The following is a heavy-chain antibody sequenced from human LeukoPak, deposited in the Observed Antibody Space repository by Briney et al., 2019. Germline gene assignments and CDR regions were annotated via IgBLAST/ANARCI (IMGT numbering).Heavy chain of an antibody. CDR3: VRDPSNTSGNYPYFDY. CDR1: GYTFTRHG. D-gene: IGHD3-22*01. J-gene: IGHJ4*02. Sequence: ASVKVSCKASGYTFTRHGISWVRQAPEQGLEWMGWISAYNGDTKYAQNFQGRVTITTDTSTTTAYMELRSLRFDDTAVYYCVRDPSNTSGNYPYFDYWGQGTLVTVSS. V-gene: IGHV1-18*01. CDR2: ISAYNGDT.